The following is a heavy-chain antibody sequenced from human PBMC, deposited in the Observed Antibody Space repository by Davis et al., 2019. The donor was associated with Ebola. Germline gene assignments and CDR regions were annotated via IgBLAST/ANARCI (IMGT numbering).Heavy chain of an antibody. Sequence: PSETLSLTCTFSDGSISSHYWNWVRQHPGKGLEWIGIIYDSGRTNYNPSLKSRVTISADTSKNQFSLKLTSVTAADTAVYYCVRFGYGAYWGQGTLVTVSS. V-gene: IGHV4-59*11. D-gene: IGHD3-22*01. CDR2: IYDSGRT. CDR1: DGSISSHY. CDR3: VRFGYGAY. J-gene: IGHJ4*02.